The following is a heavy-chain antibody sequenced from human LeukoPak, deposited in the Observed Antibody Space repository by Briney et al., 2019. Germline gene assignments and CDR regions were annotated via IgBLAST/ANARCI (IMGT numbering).Heavy chain of an antibody. J-gene: IGHJ4*02. Sequence: GGSLRLSCAASGLTFSSYAMSWVRQAPGKGLEWVSVISGSGGSPYYADSVKGRFTISRDNSKNTLYLQMNSLRAEDTAVYYCAKGIAAAGNSQIFDYWGQGTLVTVSS. V-gene: IGHV3-23*01. CDR3: AKGIAAAGNSQIFDY. CDR1: GLTFSSYA. CDR2: ISGSGGSP. D-gene: IGHD6-13*01.